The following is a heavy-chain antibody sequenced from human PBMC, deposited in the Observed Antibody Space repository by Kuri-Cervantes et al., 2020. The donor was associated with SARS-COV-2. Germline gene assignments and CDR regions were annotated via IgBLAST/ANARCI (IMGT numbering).Heavy chain of an antibody. CDR2: ISGSGAST. CDR3: ARDSSGFRD. Sequence: GESLKISCAASGFTFSSYAMGWVRQAPGKGLEWVSAISGSGASTYYADSVKGRFTISRDNSKNTLYLQMNSLRAEDTAVYYCARDSSGFRDWGQGTLVTGSS. D-gene: IGHD6-19*01. J-gene: IGHJ4*02. CDR1: GFTFSSYA. V-gene: IGHV3-23*01.